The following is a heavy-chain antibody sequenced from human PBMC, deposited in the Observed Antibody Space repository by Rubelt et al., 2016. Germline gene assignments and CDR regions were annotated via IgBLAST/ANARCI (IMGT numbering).Heavy chain of an antibody. Sequence: VQLVESGGGLVQPGGSLRLSCAASGFTFSSYGMHWVRQAPGKGLEWVAVIWYDGSNKYYADSVKGRFTISRDNSKNTLYLQMNSLRAEDTAVYYCAKPQGGFGEFSFDYWGQGTLVTVSS. CDR1: GFTFSSYG. D-gene: IGHD3-10*01. CDR2: IWYDGSNK. CDR3: AKPQGGFGEFSFDY. V-gene: IGHV3-33*06. J-gene: IGHJ4*02.